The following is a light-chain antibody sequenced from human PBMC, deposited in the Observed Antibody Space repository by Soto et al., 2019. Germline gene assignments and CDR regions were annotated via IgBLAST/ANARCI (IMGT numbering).Light chain of an antibody. Sequence: QSVLTQPPSASGSPGQSVTISCTGTSSDVGAYTYVSWYQQHAGKAPKLVIYEVTKRPSGVPDRFSASKSANTASLTVFGLQAQDEADDYCSSFAASNTWVFGGGTKQTVL. CDR2: EVT. CDR1: SSDVGAYTY. V-gene: IGLV2-8*01. J-gene: IGLJ3*02. CDR3: SSFAASNTWV.